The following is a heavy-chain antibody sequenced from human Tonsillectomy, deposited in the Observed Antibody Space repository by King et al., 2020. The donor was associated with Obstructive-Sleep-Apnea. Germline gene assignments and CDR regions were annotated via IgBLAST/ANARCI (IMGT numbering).Heavy chain of an antibody. Sequence: VQLQESGPGLVKPSETLSLTCTVSVASISTYYWSWIRQPPGKGLEGMGYIFYSGSPSYNASLKGRVPISVDTSKNQFSLKLRSVTAADTAVYYCARVLGYSYGIDYWGQGTLVTVSS. CDR2: IFYSGSP. V-gene: IGHV4-59*01. CDR1: VASISTYY. J-gene: IGHJ4*02. D-gene: IGHD5-18*01. CDR3: ARVLGYSYGIDY.